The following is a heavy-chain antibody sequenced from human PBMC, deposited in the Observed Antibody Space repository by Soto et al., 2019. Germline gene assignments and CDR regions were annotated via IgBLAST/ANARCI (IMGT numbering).Heavy chain of an antibody. Sequence: PGGSLRLSCAASGFTFSSYSMNWVRQAPGKGLEWVSSISSSSSYIYYADSVKGRFTISRDNAKNSLYLQMNSLRAEDTAVYYCARVFYYYDTSGYYNDAFDIWGQGTMVTVS. D-gene: IGHD3-22*01. J-gene: IGHJ3*02. V-gene: IGHV3-21*01. CDR2: ISSSSSYI. CDR1: GFTFSSYS. CDR3: ARVFYYYDTSGYYNDAFDI.